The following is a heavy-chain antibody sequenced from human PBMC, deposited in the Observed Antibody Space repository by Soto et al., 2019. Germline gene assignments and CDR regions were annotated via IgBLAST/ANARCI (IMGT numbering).Heavy chain of an antibody. V-gene: IGHV1-3*01. CDR2: INAGNGNT. D-gene: IGHD3-22*01. J-gene: IGHJ4*02. CDR3: AREFPVSGYYSYYFDF. Sequence: QVQLVQSGAEVKKPGASVKVSCKASGYTFTSYALHWVRQAPGQRLEWMGWINAGNGNTKYSQKFQGRVTITRDTSASTDYMDLSSLKSEDTAVYYCAREFPVSGYYSYYFDFWGQGTLVTVFS. CDR1: GYTFTSYA.